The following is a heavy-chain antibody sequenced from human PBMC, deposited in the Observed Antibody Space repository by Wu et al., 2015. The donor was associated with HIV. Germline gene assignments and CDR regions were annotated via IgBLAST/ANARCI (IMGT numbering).Heavy chain of an antibody. D-gene: IGHD6-19*01. CDR2: MNPNSGNT. Sequence: QVHLVQSGAEVKKPGASVKVSCKASGYTFTFYDINWVRRATGQGLEWMGWMNPNSGNTGYAQKFQGRITMTRNTSIRTAYMELSSLRSEDTAIYYCARQRAYTSGWYIYDYWGQGTLVTVSS. V-gene: IGHV1-8*01. J-gene: IGHJ4*02. CDR3: ARQRAYTSGWYIYDY. CDR1: GYTFTFYD.